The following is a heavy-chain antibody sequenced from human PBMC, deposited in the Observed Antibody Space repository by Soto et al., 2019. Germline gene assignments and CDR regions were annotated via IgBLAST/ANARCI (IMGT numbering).Heavy chain of an antibody. D-gene: IGHD1-26*01. CDR2: ISGSVK. CDR3: AGDQGGTYQNWFDP. Sequence: GGSLRLSCAASGFTFSSYAMSWVRQAPGKGLEWVSAISGSVKYYADSVKGRFTISRDNAKKSLYLQMKNLRPEDTAVYYCAGDQGGTYQNWFDPWGQGALVTVSS. V-gene: IGHV3-23*01. J-gene: IGHJ5*02. CDR1: GFTFSSYA.